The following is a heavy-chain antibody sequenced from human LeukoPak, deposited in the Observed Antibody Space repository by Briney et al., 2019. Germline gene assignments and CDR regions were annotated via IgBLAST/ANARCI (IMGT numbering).Heavy chain of an antibody. CDR2: ISQDESVK. Sequence: QSGGSLRLSCAASGFTFSDYYMSWIRQAPGKGLEWVADISQDESVKYYVDSVQGRFTISRDNAKNSLYLQMNSLRAEDTAVYYCVREPTYEGLVYWGQGTPVTVSS. J-gene: IGHJ4*02. V-gene: IGHV3-7*01. D-gene: IGHD2-8*01. CDR3: VREPTYEGLVY. CDR1: GFTFSDYY.